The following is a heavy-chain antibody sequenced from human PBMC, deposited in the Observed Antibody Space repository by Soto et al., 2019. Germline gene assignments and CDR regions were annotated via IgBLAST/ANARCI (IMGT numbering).Heavy chain of an antibody. CDR1: GGSISSGGYY. Sequence: SETLSLTCTVSGGSISSGGYYWSWIRQPAGKGLEWIGRIYTSGSTNYNPSLKSRVTMSVDTSKNQFSLKLSSVTAADTAVYYCARAAAAGFMKSTRIYYYYGMDVWGQGTTVTVSS. J-gene: IGHJ6*02. CDR3: ARAAAAGFMKSTRIYYYYGMDV. V-gene: IGHV4-61*02. CDR2: IYTSGST. D-gene: IGHD6-13*01.